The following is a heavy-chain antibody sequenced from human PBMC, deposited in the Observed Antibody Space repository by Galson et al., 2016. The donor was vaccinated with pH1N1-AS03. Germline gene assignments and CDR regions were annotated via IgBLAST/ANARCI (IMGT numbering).Heavy chain of an antibody. Sequence: SLRLSCAASGFTFSNAWMTWVRQAPGKGLEWVGRIKSKSDGGTTDYAAPVKARFTISRDDSTNTLYLQMNSLKTEDTAVDYCSKDETVYTYYGMDVWGRGTTGTVSS. CDR2: IKSKSDGGTT. J-gene: IGHJ6*02. CDR3: SKDETVYTYYGMDV. CDR1: GFTFSNAW. D-gene: IGHD5/OR15-5a*01. V-gene: IGHV3-15*01.